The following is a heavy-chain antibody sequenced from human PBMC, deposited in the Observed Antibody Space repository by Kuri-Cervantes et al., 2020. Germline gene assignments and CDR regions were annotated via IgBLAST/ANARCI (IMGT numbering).Heavy chain of an antibody. CDR1: GYTFTSYA. Sequence: ASVKVSCKASGYTFTSYAMHWVRQAPGQRLEWMGWINAGNGNTKYSQKFQGRVTITRGTSASTAYMELSSLRSEDTAVYYCARDGARDSSPHGYYYYYGMDVWGQGTTVTVSS. J-gene: IGHJ6*02. D-gene: IGHD3-22*01. CDR2: INAGNGNT. V-gene: IGHV1-3*01. CDR3: ARDGARDSSPHGYYYYYGMDV.